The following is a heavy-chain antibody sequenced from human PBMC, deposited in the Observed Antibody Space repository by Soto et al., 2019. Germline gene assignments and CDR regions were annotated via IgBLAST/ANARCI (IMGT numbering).Heavy chain of an antibody. D-gene: IGHD6-19*01. Sequence: EASVKVSCKTSGFSFVNYDFSWVRQAPGQGLEWMGWVSNNNGVTNFAEKFRGRVTLTTDRTTSTAYMELTGLTSDDTAIYFCARERLNTGWYGFDYWGQGTQVTVSS. CDR1: GFSFVNYD. CDR2: VSNNNGVT. CDR3: ARERLNTGWYGFDY. J-gene: IGHJ4*02. V-gene: IGHV1-18*04.